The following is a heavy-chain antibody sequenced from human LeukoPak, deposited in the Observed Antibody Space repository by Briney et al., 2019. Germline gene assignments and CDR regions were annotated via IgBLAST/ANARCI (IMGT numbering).Heavy chain of an antibody. J-gene: IGHJ6*03. CDR2: IIGDNGNT. D-gene: IGHD2-21*01. V-gene: IGHV1-18*01. CDR3: ARDGDCFYYMDV. CDR1: GYTVRNYG. Sequence: GASVNVSFTPFGYTVRNYGINWGRQAPGQGLEWMGWIIGDNGNTNYAQKVQVRVTMTRDTSTSTAYMELRSLRSDDTAVYYCARDGDCFYYMDVWGKGTTVTVSS.